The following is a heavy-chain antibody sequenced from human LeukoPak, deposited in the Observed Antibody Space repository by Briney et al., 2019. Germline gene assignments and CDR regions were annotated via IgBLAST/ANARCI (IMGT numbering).Heavy chain of an antibody. CDR1: GGSISSYY. D-gene: IGHD2-2*01. Sequence: SETLSLTCTVSGGSISSYYWSWIRQPPGKGLEWIGYIYYSGSTKYNPSLKSRVTISVDTSKNQFSLKLSSVTAADTAVYYCAVGVPAAILGYWGQGTLVTVSS. J-gene: IGHJ4*02. V-gene: IGHV4-59*01. CDR2: IYYSGST. CDR3: AVGVPAAILGY.